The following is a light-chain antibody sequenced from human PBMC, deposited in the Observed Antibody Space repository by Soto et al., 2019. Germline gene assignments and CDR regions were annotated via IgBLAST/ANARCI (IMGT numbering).Light chain of an antibody. CDR3: QQYGNSLPWT. Sequence: EIVLTQSPGTLSLSPGERATLSCRASQSVSNNYLGWYQQKPGQAPRLLVYGASRRASGIPDRFSGSGSGTDFTLTISGLEAEDFAVYYCQQYGNSLPWTFGQGTEVEIK. CDR2: GAS. V-gene: IGKV3-20*01. CDR1: QSVSNNY. J-gene: IGKJ1*01.